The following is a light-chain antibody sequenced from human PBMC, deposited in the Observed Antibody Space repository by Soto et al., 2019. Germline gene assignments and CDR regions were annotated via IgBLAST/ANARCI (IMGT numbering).Light chain of an antibody. CDR3: SSYTSTSSYV. J-gene: IGLJ1*01. CDR1: SSDVGGYNS. Sequence: QCSLTQPASLSGSPGQSITVSCTGTSSDVGGYNSVSWYQQHPGKPPKLIIYEASNRPSGVSDRFSGSKSGNTASLTISGLQAEDEADYYCSSYTSTSSYVLTTGTKVTVL. V-gene: IGLV2-14*03. CDR2: EAS.